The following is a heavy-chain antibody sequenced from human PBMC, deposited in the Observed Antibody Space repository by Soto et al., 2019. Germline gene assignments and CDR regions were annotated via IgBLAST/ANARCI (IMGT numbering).Heavy chain of an antibody. CDR3: ARALGYGSGSDAFDT. Sequence: ASETLSLTCTVSGGSISSYYWSWIRQPPGKGLEWIGYIYYSGSTNYNPSLKSRVTISVDTSKNQFSLKLSSVTAADTAVYYCARALGYGSGSDAFDTWGQGTMVTVSS. J-gene: IGHJ3*02. V-gene: IGHV4-59*01. CDR1: GGSISSYY. D-gene: IGHD3-10*01. CDR2: IYYSGST.